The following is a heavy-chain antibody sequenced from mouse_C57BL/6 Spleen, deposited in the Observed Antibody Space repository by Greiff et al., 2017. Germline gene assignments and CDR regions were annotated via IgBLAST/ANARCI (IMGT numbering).Heavy chain of an antibody. CDR2: IYPGDGDT. CDR1: GYAFSSSW. J-gene: IGHJ3*01. CDR3: AREAVGFAY. V-gene: IGHV1-82*01. Sequence: VMLVESGPELVKPGASVKISCKASGYAFSSSWMNWVKQRPGKGLEWIGRIYPGDGDTNYNGKFKGKATLTADKSSSTAYMQLSSLTSEDSAVYFCAREAVGFAYWGQGTLVTVSA.